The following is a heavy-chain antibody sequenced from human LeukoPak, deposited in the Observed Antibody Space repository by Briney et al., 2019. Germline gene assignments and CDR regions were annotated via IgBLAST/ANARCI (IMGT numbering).Heavy chain of an antibody. V-gene: IGHV3-30*03. D-gene: IGHD6-6*01. Sequence: GRSLRLSCAASGFTFSSYGMHWVRQAPGQGPEWVAIISYDGSNKYYADSVKGRFTISRDNSKNTMYLQMNSLRAEDTAVYYCARDYSSSCFDYWGQGTLVTVSS. CDR1: GFTFSSYG. J-gene: IGHJ4*02. CDR3: ARDYSSSCFDY. CDR2: ISYDGSNK.